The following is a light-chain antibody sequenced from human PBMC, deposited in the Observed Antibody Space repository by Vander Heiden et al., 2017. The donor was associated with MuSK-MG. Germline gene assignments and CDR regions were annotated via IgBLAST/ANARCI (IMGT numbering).Light chain of an antibody. V-gene: IGLV1-44*01. CDR1: RSNIGSNT. Sequence: SFLAQPPSAAGAPGQRVTISCSGSRSNIGSNTVNWYQQLPGTAPKLLIYRNNQRPSGVPDRFSGSKSGTSASLAISGLQSEDEADYYCAAWDDSLNGWVFGGGTKLTVL. CDR2: RNN. CDR3: AAWDDSLNGWV. J-gene: IGLJ2*01.